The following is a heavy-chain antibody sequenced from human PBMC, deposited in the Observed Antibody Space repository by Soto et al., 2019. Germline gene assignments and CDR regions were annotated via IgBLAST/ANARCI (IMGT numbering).Heavy chain of an antibody. V-gene: IGHV1-69*01. Sequence: QVQLVQSGAEVKKPGSSVRVSCKASGGTFSNYAISWVRQDPEQGLEWMGGIIPVFGTPKYAQKFQGRVTITADPSTNTVYMELSSLRSDDTAMYYCAGGSFGVMITLDFWGQGTLVTVSS. D-gene: IGHD3-3*01. CDR1: GGTFSNYA. J-gene: IGHJ4*02. CDR2: IIPVFGTP. CDR3: AGGSFGVMITLDF.